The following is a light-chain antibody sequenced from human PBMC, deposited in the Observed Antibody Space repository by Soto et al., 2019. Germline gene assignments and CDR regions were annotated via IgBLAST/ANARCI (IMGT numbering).Light chain of an antibody. V-gene: IGKV1-39*01. Sequence: DIQMTQSPSSLSASVGDSVTITCRASQNINIYLSLYQQKPGKAPKLLINVASTLQGGVPSRFSGSGSGTEFTLAISSLQPEDSATYYCQQSFSTPQTFGGGTKVDIK. CDR1: QNINIY. CDR3: QQSFSTPQT. CDR2: VAS. J-gene: IGKJ4*01.